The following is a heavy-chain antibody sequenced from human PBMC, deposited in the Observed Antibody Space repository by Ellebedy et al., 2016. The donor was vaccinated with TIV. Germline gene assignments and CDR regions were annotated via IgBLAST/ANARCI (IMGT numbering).Heavy chain of an antibody. V-gene: IGHV1-46*01. CDR1: EYTFTMYN. Sequence: AASVKVSCKTSEYTFTMYNVHWMRQAPGQGLEWMGRINPSGGSTSYAQKFQGRVTMTGDTSTGTVYMELRSLRSEDTAVYYCARALNHVDTVSTAPLDCWGQGTLVTVSS. D-gene: IGHD5/OR15-5a*01. CDR3: ARALNHVDTVSTAPLDC. J-gene: IGHJ4*02. CDR2: INPSGGST.